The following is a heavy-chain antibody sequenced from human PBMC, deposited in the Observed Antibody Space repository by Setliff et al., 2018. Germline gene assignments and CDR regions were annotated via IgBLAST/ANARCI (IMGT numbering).Heavy chain of an antibody. V-gene: IGHV3-20*04. D-gene: IGHD3-3*01. CDR3: ARDVFDFRTGQAGP. J-gene: IGHJ5*02. CDR1: GFTFDDHG. CDR2: INWNGAST. Sequence: AGGSLRLSCAASGFTFDDHGMSWVRQVPGKGLEWVSGINWNGASTGYADSVRGRLTISRDNAKNSLYLQMNSLRVEDTAVYYCARDVFDFRTGQAGPWGQGTLVTVSS.